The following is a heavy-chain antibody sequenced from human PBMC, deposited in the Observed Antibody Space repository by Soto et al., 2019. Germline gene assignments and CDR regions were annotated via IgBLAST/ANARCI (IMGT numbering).Heavy chain of an antibody. CDR3: ARRAIWGYCCGGSCYLPDY. Sequence: QVQLVQYGAEVKKPGSSVKVSCKASGGTFSSYAISWVRQAPRQGLEWMGGLIPIFGTANYAQKFQGRVTITADESTSTAYMELSSLRSEDTAVYYCARRAIWGYCCGGSCYLPDYWGQGTLVTVSS. CDR1: GGTFSSYA. D-gene: IGHD2-15*01. J-gene: IGHJ4*02. CDR2: LIPIFGTA. V-gene: IGHV1-69*01.